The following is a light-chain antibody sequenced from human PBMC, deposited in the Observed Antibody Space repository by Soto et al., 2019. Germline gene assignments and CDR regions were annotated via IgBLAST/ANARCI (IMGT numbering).Light chain of an antibody. V-gene: IGKV3-20*01. Sequence: EIVLTQSPGTLSLSPGERATLSCRASQSVSSSYLAWYQQKPGQAPRLLIYGASSRATGIPDRFSGSGSVTDFTLTISRLEPEDCAVYYCQQYGSSPCTFGQGTKVEIK. CDR1: QSVSSSY. J-gene: IGKJ1*01. CDR3: QQYGSSPCT. CDR2: GAS.